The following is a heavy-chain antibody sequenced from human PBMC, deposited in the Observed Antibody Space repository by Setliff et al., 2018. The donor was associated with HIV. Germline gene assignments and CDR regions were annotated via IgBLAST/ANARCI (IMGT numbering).Heavy chain of an antibody. V-gene: IGHV3-30*02. CDR1: GFTFSSYG. J-gene: IGHJ4*02. Sequence: PGGSLRLSCAASGFTFSSYGMHWVRQAPGKGPEWVAFIRFDGSNTYYADSVKGRFTISRDNAKNSLYLQMNSLRAEDMALYYCAKGRYSSSWYYFDYWGQGTLVTVS. CDR3: AKGRYSSSWYYFDY. CDR2: IRFDGSNT. D-gene: IGHD6-13*01.